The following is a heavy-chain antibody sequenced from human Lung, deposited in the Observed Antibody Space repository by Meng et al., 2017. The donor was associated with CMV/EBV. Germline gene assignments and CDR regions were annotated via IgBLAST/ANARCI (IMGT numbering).Heavy chain of an antibody. V-gene: IGHV3-21*01. CDR2: ISTRSSYI. J-gene: IGHJ4*02. CDR1: GFTFSSYT. CDR3: ARHNYLWGSYPLAD. Sequence: ESLKISCAASGFTFSSYTMNWVRQAPGKGLEWVSSISTRSSYIYYAYSVKGRFTVSRDNAKNSLYLQMNSLRAEDTAVYYCARHNYLWGSYPLADWGQGTXVTVSS. D-gene: IGHD3-16*01.